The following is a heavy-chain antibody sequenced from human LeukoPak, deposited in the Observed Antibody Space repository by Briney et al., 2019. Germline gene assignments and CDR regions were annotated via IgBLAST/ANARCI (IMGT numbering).Heavy chain of an antibody. J-gene: IGHJ4*02. CDR1: GYTFTSYA. Sequence: ASVKVSCKASGYTFTSYAMNWVRQAPGQGLEWMGWINTNTGNPTYAQGFTGRFVFPLDTSVSTAYLQISSLKAEDTAVYYCARDRGAWIGTSAYTTDFDYWGQGTLVTVSS. D-gene: IGHD3-16*01. CDR2: INTNTGNP. CDR3: ARDRGAWIGTSAYTTDFDY. V-gene: IGHV7-4-1*02.